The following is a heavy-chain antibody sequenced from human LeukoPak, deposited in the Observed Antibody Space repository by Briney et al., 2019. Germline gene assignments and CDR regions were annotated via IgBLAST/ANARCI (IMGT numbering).Heavy chain of an antibody. CDR3: AHRGDYGDYPPFDY. D-gene: IGHD4-17*01. J-gene: IGHJ4*02. Sequence: SGPTLVNPTQTLTLTCTFSGFSLSTSGVGVGWIRQPPGKTLEWLALLFWDDDKRYSPSLKSRLTITKDTSKNQVVLTMTNMDPVDTATYYCAHRGDYGDYPPFDYWGQGTLVTVSS. V-gene: IGHV2-5*02. CDR1: GFSLSTSGVG. CDR2: LFWDDDK.